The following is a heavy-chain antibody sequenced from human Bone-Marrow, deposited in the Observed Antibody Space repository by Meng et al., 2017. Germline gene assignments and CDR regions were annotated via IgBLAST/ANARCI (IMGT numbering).Heavy chain of an antibody. V-gene: IGHV4-39*07. CDR1: GGSISSSYYY. D-gene: IGHD3-22*01. CDR2: IYYTGST. CDR3: ARDIPYYYDSSGYYPRVWFDP. Sequence: SETLSLTCTVSGGSISSSYYYWGWIRQPPGRGLEWIGAIYYTGSTYHNPSLKSRVTMSVDTSKNQFSLKMSSVTAADTAVYYCARDIPYYYDSSGYYPRVWFDPWGEGTLVTVSS. J-gene: IGHJ5*02.